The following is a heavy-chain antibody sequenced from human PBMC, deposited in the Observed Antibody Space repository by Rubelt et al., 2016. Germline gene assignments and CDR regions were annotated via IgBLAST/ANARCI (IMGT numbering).Heavy chain of an antibody. CDR1: GYTFTKYW. CDR3: ARQSAAGSSLDY. Sequence: EVQMVQSGAEVKKPGESLKISCEGSGYTFTKYWIVWVRQLPGKGLEWMGIIYPDDADTKYSPTFQGHVTISVDNSITTAYLQWSSLKASDTAMYYCARQSAAGSSLDYWGQGTLVTVPS. J-gene: IGHJ4*02. D-gene: IGHD6-13*01. V-gene: IGHV5-51*01. CDR2: IYPDDADT.